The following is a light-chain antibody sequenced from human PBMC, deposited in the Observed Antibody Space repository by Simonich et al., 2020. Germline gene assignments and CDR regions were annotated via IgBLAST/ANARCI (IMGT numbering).Light chain of an antibody. CDR3: QQYDNLPFT. V-gene: IGKV1-33*01. CDR2: DAS. CDR1: PDISNY. J-gene: IGKJ3*01. Sequence: DIQMTQSPSSLSASVGDRVTITCQASPDISNYLNWYQQKPGKAPKLLIYDASKLETGGTSRFSGSGSGTDFTFTISSLQPEDIATDYCQQYDNLPFTFGPGTKVDIK.